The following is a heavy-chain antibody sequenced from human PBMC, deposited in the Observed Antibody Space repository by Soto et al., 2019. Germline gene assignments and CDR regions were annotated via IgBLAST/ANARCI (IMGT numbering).Heavy chain of an antibody. Sequence: QVQLVQSGAEVKKPGASVKVSCKASGYTFTSYDINWVRQATGQGLEWMGCMNPNSGNTGYAQKFQGRVTMTRNTSISTAYMELSSLRSEDTAVYYCARGIAAAVYYYYGMDVWGQGTTVTVSS. CDR3: ARGIAAAVYYYYGMDV. CDR2: MNPNSGNT. V-gene: IGHV1-8*01. CDR1: GYTFTSYD. D-gene: IGHD6-13*01. J-gene: IGHJ6*02.